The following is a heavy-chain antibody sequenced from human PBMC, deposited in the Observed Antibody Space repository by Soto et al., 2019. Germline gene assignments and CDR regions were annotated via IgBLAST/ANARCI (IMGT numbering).Heavy chain of an antibody. CDR3: ARGSSELSESIPFDY. CDR2: ISYDGSNK. CDR1: GFTFSSYS. J-gene: IGHJ4*02. V-gene: IGHV3-30-3*01. Sequence: GGSLRLSCAASGFTFSSYSMHWVRQAPGKGLEWVAVISYDGSNKYYADSVKGRFTISRDNSKNTLYLQMNSLRAEDTAVYYCARGSSELSESIPFDYWTQRTMV. D-gene: IGHD3-16*02.